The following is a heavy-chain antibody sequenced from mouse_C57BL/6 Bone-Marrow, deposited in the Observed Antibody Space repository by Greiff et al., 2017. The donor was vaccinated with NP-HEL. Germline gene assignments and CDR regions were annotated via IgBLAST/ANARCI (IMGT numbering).Heavy chain of an antibody. V-gene: IGHV1-74*01. J-gene: IGHJ3*01. CDR1: GYTFTSYW. CDR2: IHPSDSDT. Sequence: QVHVKQPGAELVKPGASVKVSCKASGYTFTSYWMHWVKQRPGQGLEWIGRIHPSDSDTNYNQKFKGKATLTVDKSSSTAYMQLSSLTSEDSAVYYCAIEWDDAYWGQGTLVTVSA. CDR3: AIEWDDAY. D-gene: IGHD4-1*01.